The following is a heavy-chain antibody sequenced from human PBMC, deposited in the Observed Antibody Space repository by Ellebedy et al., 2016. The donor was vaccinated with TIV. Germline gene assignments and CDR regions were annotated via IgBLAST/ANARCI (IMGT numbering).Heavy chain of an antibody. D-gene: IGHD4-17*01. V-gene: IGHV3-48*04. Sequence: PGGSLRLSCAASGFIFSTYSMNWVRQAPGKGLEWVSFITSDSTTIYYADSVKGRFTISRDNAKNSLYLQMNSLRAEDTAVYYCASLRNDYGDYVNYWGQGTLVTVSS. CDR3: ASLRNDYGDYVNY. CDR2: ITSDSTTI. J-gene: IGHJ4*02. CDR1: GFIFSTYS.